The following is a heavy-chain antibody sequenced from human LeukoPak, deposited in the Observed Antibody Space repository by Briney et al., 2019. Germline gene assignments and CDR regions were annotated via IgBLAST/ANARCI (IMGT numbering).Heavy chain of an antibody. J-gene: IGHJ5*02. CDR3: GREVLPAYSGYEFTWFDP. CDR2: IYNSGST. D-gene: IGHD5-12*01. V-gene: IGHV4-61*02. Sequence: SETLSLTCTVSGGSISSSSYYWSWIRQPAGKGLEWIGRIYNSGSTNYNPSLKSRVTISVDTSKNQFSLKLSSVTAADTAVYYCGREVLPAYSGYEFTWFDPWGQGTLVTVSS. CDR1: GGSISSSSYY.